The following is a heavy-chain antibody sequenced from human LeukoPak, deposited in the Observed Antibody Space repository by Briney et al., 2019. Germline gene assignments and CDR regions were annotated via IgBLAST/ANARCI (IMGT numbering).Heavy chain of an antibody. CDR2: INHSGST. D-gene: IGHD7-27*01. V-gene: IGHV4-34*01. CDR3: ASLTGDIPYYYYYYMDV. J-gene: IGHJ6*03. CDR1: GGSFSGYY. Sequence: SETLSLTCAVYGGSFSGYYWSWIRQPPGKGLEWIGEINHSGSTNYNPSLKSRVTISVDTSKNQFSLKLSSVTAADTAVYYCASLTGDIPYYYYYYMDVWGKGTTVTVSS.